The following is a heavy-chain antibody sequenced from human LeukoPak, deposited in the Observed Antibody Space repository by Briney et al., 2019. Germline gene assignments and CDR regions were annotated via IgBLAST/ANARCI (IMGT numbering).Heavy chain of an antibody. J-gene: IGHJ6*03. Sequence: ASVKVSCKASGYTFTGYYMHWVRHAPGQGLEWMGWVNPTSGGTNYAQEFQGRVTMTRDTSISTAYMELSRLRSDDTAVYYCARDNYGDRGVFYYYYYYMDVWGKGTTVTVSS. CDR2: VNPTSGGT. V-gene: IGHV1-2*02. CDR1: GYTFTGYY. D-gene: IGHD3-10*01. CDR3: ARDNYGDRGVFYYYYYYMDV.